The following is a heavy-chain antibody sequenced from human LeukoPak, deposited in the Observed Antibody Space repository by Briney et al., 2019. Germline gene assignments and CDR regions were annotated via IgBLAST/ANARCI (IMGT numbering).Heavy chain of an antibody. CDR3: ARFDGGFDS. CDR1: GFTFKSFV. D-gene: IGHD3-9*01. Sequence: GGSLRLSCAASGFTFKSFVMGWVRQAPGRGLEWVSYISKRSGHIYHTDSVEGRFTTSRDNANNSVYLQMNNLRVEDTAIYFCARFDGGFDSWGQGTLVTVSS. V-gene: IGHV3-21*05. J-gene: IGHJ4*02. CDR2: ISKRSGHI.